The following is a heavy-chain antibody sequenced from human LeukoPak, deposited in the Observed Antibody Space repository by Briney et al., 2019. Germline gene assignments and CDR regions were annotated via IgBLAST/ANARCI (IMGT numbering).Heavy chain of an antibody. CDR1: GFTFINAW. D-gene: IGHD3-3*01. CDR3: ARDYESPGYDFWSGYEQRYYYYYMDV. Sequence: PGGSLRLSCAASGFTFINAWMAWVRQAPGKGLEWVANIKQDGSEKYYVDSVKGRFTISRDNAKNSLYLQMNSLRAEDTAVYYCARDYESPGYDFWSGYEQRYYYYYMDVWGKGTTVTVSS. V-gene: IGHV3-7*01. J-gene: IGHJ6*03. CDR2: IKQDGSEK.